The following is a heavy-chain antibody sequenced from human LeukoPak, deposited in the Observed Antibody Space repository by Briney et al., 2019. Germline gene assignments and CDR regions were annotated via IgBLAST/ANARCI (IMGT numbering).Heavy chain of an antibody. CDR3: AKAPVTTCSGAYCYPFDY. D-gene: IGHD2-15*01. Sequence: GGSLRLSCAASGFTFSSYAMSWVRQPPGKGLEWVSTISLIGGSTYYADSVKGRFTISRDNSKNTVYLQMNSLRAEDAAVYYCAKAPVTTCSGAYCYPFDYWGQGTLVTVSS. CDR1: GFTFSSYA. J-gene: IGHJ4*02. V-gene: IGHV3-23*01. CDR2: ISLIGGST.